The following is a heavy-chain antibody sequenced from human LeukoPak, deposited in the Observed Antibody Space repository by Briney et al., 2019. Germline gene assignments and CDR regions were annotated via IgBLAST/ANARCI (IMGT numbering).Heavy chain of an antibody. CDR2: IYPGDSDT. CDR1: GYSFTSYW. D-gene: IGHD3-10*01. V-gene: IGHV5-51*01. J-gene: IGHJ4*02. Sequence: GESLKISCKGSGYSFTSYWIGWVRQMPGKGLEWMGIIYPGDSDTRYSPSFQGQVTISADKSISTAYLQWSSLKASDTAMYYCARQAITMVRGVIRPYYFDYWGQGTLVTVSS. CDR3: ARQAITMVRGVIRPYYFDY.